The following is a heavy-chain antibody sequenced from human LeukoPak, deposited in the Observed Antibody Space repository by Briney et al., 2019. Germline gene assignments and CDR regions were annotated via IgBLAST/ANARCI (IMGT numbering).Heavy chain of an antibody. CDR3: ARGAAGSSNWSDP. Sequence: PSETLSLTCTLSGDSISSYYWSWIRQPAGKGLEWVGRIYTSGSTNYNPSLKSRVTMPVDTSKNQFSLNLTSVTAADTAVYYCARGAAGSSNWSDPWGQGTLVTVSS. V-gene: IGHV4-4*07. CDR2: IYTSGST. J-gene: IGHJ5*02. D-gene: IGHD6-13*01. CDR1: GDSISSYY.